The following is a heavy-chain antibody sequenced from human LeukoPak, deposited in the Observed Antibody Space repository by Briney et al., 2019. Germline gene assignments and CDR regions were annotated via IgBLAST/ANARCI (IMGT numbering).Heavy chain of an antibody. J-gene: IGHJ5*02. D-gene: IGHD6-13*01. CDR1: GGSFSGYY. Sequence: SETLSLTCAVYGGSFSGYYRSWIRQPPGKGLEWIGEINHSGSTNYNPSLKSRVTISVDTSKNQFSLKLSSVTAADTAVYYCAGGDAAAPTYNWFDPWGQGTLVTVSS. V-gene: IGHV4-34*01. CDR2: INHSGST. CDR3: AGGDAAAPTYNWFDP.